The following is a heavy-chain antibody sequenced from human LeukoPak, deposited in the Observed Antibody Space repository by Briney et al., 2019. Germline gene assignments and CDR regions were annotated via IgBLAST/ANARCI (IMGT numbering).Heavy chain of an antibody. CDR1: GGSISSGGYY. Sequence: PSETLSLTCTVSGGSISSGGYYWSWIRQHPGKGLEWIGYIYYSGSAYYSPPLNSRPTISLDTSKTQFSLRLSSVTAADTAVYYCARVGYCSTTSCPRGGGFDIWGQGTLVTVSS. J-gene: IGHJ3*02. D-gene: IGHD2-2*01. CDR3: ARVGYCSTTSCPRGGGFDI. V-gene: IGHV4-31*03. CDR2: IYYSGSA.